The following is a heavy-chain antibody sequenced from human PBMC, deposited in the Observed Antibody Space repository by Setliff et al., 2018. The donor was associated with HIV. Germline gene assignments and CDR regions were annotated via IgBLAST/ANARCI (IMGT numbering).Heavy chain of an antibody. CDR1: GFSINSGYY. CDR3: AKGIKWLAP. D-gene: IGHD2-15*01. CDR2: IYQTGTT. J-gene: IGHJ5*02. V-gene: IGHV4-38-2*01. Sequence: SETLSLTCAVSGFSINSGYYWGWIRQPPGKGLEWIGSIYQTGTTYYNPSLKSRVTISVDKSKNQFSLKLSSVTAADTAVYYCAKGIKWLAPWGQGTPVTVSS.